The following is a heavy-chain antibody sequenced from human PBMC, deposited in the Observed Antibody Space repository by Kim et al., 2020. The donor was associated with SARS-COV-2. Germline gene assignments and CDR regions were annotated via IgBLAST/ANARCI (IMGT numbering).Heavy chain of an antibody. D-gene: IGHD1-26*01. CDR3: VKDRDSLGSYLDY. CDR2: ISSNGGST. CDR1: GFTFSSYA. V-gene: IGHV3-64D*06. Sequence: GGSLRLSCSASGFTFSSYAMHWVRQAPGKGLEYVSAISSNGGSTYYADSVKGRFTISRDNSKNTLYLQMSSLRAEDTAVYYCVKDRDSLGSYLDYWGQGTLVTVSS. J-gene: IGHJ4*02.